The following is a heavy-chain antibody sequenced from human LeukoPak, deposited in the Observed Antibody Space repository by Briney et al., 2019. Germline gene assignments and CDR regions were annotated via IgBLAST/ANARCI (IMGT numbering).Heavy chain of an antibody. V-gene: IGHV1-2*02. D-gene: IGHD3-10*01. J-gene: IGHJ5*02. Sequence: GASVKVSCKASGYTFNNYGFSWVRQAPGQGLEWMGWINPNSGGTNYAQKFQGRVTMTRDTSISTAYMELSRLRSDDTAVYYCARGPYYYGSGTKPMNWFDPWGQGTLVTVSS. CDR1: GYTFNNYG. CDR3: ARGPYYYGSGTKPMNWFDP. CDR2: INPNSGGT.